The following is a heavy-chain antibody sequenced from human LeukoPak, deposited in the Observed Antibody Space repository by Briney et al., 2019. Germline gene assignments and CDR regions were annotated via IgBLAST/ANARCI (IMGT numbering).Heavy chain of an antibody. J-gene: IGHJ5*02. CDR1: GFTFSRYS. CDR2: ISSSGFNI. Sequence: GGSLRLSCAASGFTFSRYSMNWVRQAPGKGLEWVSYISSSGFNIYYADSVKGRFTISRDNAKNSLYLQMNSLRAEDTAVYYCAGQSRLGYCSGGSCYSQPFDPWGQGTLVTVSS. CDR3: AGQSRLGYCSGGSCYSQPFDP. D-gene: IGHD2-15*01. V-gene: IGHV3-48*04.